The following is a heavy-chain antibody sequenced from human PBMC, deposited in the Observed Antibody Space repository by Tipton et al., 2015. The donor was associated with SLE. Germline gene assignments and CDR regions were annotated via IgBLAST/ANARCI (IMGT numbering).Heavy chain of an antibody. CDR2: INSDGSST. CDR3: AREDGDYELGDY. J-gene: IGHJ4*02. V-gene: IGHV3-74*01. CDR1: GFTFSSYW. D-gene: IGHD4-17*01. Sequence: GSLRLSCAASGFTFSSYWMHWVRQAPGKGLVWVSRINSDGSSTSYADSVKGRFTLSRDNAKNRLYLQMNSLRAEDTAVYYCAREDGDYELGDYWGQGTLVTVSS.